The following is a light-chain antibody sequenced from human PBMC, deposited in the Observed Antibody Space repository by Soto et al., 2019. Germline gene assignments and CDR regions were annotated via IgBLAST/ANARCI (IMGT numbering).Light chain of an antibody. CDR3: QQYNNWPET. Sequence: EIVMTQSPVTLSVSPGERATLSCRASQSVSRNLAWYQQKPGQPPRLLIYGASTRATDIPARFSGSGSGTAFTLTISSLQSEDFAVYHCQQYNNWPETFGQGNKLEI. J-gene: IGKJ2*01. V-gene: IGKV3-15*01. CDR2: GAS. CDR1: QSVSRN.